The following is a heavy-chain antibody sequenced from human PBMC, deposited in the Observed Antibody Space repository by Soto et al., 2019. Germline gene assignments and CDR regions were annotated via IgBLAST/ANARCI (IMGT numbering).Heavy chain of an antibody. J-gene: IGHJ6*02. D-gene: IGHD3-22*01. Sequence: SVKVSCKASGGTFRSYSISWVRQAPGQGLEWMGGIIPIFDITNYAQKFQGRVTITADESTSTAYMELSSLGSDDTAVYYCARPDEGGYSSNHHYYYALDVWGQGTTVTVS. V-gene: IGHV1-69*13. CDR1: GGTFRSYS. CDR3: ARPDEGGYSSNHHYYYALDV. CDR2: IIPIFDIT.